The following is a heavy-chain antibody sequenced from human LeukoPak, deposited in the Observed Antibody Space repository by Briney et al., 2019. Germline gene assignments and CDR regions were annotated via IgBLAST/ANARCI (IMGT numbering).Heavy chain of an antibody. CDR2: IHYSGST. J-gene: IGHJ4*02. CDR1: GGSINNYY. CDR3: ARGYSSSWYYFDY. V-gene: IGHV4-59*08. Sequence: PSETLSLTCTVSGGSINNYYWSWIRQPPGKGLEWIGYIHYSGSTNYNPSLKSRATISVDTSKSQFSLKLCSVTAADTAIYYCARGYSSSWYYFDYWGQGTLVTVSS. D-gene: IGHD6-13*01.